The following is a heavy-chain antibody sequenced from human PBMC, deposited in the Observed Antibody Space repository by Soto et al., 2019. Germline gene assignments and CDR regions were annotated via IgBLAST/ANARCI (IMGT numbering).Heavy chain of an antibody. Sequence: GGSLRLSCAASGFTFSSYAMSWVRQAPGKGLEWVSAISGSGGSTYYADSVKGRFTISRDNSKNTLYLQMNSLRADDTAVYYCARYCSSTSCYPNMDVWGKGTTVTVSS. CDR3: ARYCSSTSCYPNMDV. V-gene: IGHV3-23*01. D-gene: IGHD2-2*01. J-gene: IGHJ6*03. CDR1: GFTFSSYA. CDR2: ISGSGGST.